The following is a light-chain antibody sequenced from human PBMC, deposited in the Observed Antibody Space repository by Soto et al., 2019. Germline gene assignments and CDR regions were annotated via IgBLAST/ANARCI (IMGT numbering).Light chain of an antibody. V-gene: IGLV2-11*01. J-gene: IGLJ2*01. CDR3: CSYAGSYREV. Sequence: QSALTQPRSVSGSPGQSVTISCTGTSSDVGGYNYDSWYQQHPGKAPKLMIYDVSKRPSGVPDRFSGSKSGNTASLTISGLQAEDEADYYCCSYAGSYREVFGGGTKLTVL. CDR1: SSDVGGYNY. CDR2: DVS.